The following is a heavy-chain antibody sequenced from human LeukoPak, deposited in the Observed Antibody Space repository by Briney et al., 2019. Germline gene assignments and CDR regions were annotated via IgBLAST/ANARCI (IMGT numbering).Heavy chain of an antibody. J-gene: IGHJ4*02. Sequence: GGSLRLSCAASGFTFSSYSMNWVRQAPGKGLEWVSSISSSSSYIYYADSVKGRFTISRDNAKNSLYLQMNSLRAEDTAVDYCARGISSYMVRGVIASYYFDYWGQGTLVTVSS. V-gene: IGHV3-21*01. CDR1: GFTFSSYS. D-gene: IGHD3-10*01. CDR3: ARGISSYMVRGVIASYYFDY. CDR2: ISSSSSYI.